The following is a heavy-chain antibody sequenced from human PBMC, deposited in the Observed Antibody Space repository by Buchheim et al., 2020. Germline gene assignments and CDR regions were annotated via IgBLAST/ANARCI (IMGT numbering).Heavy chain of an antibody. D-gene: IGHD3-22*01. CDR1: GGSISSGTYY. Sequence: QVQLQESGPGLVKPSQTLSLTCTVSGGSISSGTYYWSWIRQPAGKGLEWIGRIYASGSTNYNPSPNSRVTISVDTSKNQFSLMLTSVTAADTAVYYCARRYYHDSSGGFDPWGQGTL. J-gene: IGHJ5*02. CDR2: IYASGST. CDR3: ARRYYHDSSGGFDP. V-gene: IGHV4-61*02.